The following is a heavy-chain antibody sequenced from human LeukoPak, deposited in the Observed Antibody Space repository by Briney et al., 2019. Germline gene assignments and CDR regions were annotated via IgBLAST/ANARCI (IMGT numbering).Heavy chain of an antibody. CDR3: ARLSLNCSSTSRQGERDYYFDY. V-gene: IGHV4-4*07. Sequence: PSETLSLTCIVSGGSISSYYWSWIRQPAGKGLEWIGRIYTSGSTNYNPSLKSRVTMSVDTSKNQFSLKLSSVTAADTAVYYCARLSLNCSSTSRQGERDYYFDYWGQGTLVTVSS. D-gene: IGHD2-2*01. J-gene: IGHJ4*02. CDR1: GGSISSYY. CDR2: IYTSGST.